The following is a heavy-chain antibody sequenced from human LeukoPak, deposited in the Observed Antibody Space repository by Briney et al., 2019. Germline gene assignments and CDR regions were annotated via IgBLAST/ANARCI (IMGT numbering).Heavy chain of an antibody. CDR3: ARDSGSYLRPLHFDY. V-gene: IGHV3-7*01. CDR2: IKQDGSEK. Sequence: AGGSLRLSCAASGFTFSSYWMSWVRQAPGKGLEWVANIKQDGSEKYYVDSVKGRFTISRDNAKNSLYLQMNSLRAEDTAVYYSARDSGSYLRPLHFDYWGQGTLVTVSS. CDR1: GFTFSSYW. D-gene: IGHD1-26*01. J-gene: IGHJ4*02.